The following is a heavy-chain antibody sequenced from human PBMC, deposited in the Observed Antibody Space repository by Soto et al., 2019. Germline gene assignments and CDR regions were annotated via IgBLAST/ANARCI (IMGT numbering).Heavy chain of an antibody. J-gene: IGHJ4*02. D-gene: IGHD3-22*01. CDR1: GFTFSSYA. Sequence: PGGSLRLSCVASGFTFSSYAVSWVRQAPGKGPGWISSISGSGSTIYYADSVKGRFTISRDNSKNMLYLQMSSLRAEDTAVYYCAKVFYYYDSSGYYYFDYWGQGTLVTVSS. CDR2: ISGSGSTI. CDR3: AKVFYYYDSSGYYYFDY. V-gene: IGHV3-23*01.